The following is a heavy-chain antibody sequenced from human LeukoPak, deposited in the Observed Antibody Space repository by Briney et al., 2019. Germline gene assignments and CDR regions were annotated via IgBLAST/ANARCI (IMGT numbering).Heavy chain of an antibody. CDR1: GFTFSSYV. Sequence: GGSLRLSCAASGFTFSSYVMHWVRQAPGKGLEWVAVISYDGSNKYYADSVKGRFTISRDNSKNTLYLQMNSLRAEDTAVYYCAKEGFIAAAGGYFDYWGQGTLVTVSS. D-gene: IGHD6-13*01. CDR3: AKEGFIAAAGGYFDY. CDR2: ISYDGSNK. V-gene: IGHV3-30*18. J-gene: IGHJ4*02.